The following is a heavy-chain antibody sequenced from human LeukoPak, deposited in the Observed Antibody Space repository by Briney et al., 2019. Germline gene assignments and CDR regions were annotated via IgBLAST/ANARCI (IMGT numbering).Heavy chain of an antibody. J-gene: IGHJ4*02. CDR3: ARGREGASGALDY. D-gene: IGHD3-10*01. Sequence: ASVKVPCKASGYTFTGYYMHWVRQAPGQGLEWMGWINPNSGGTNYAQKFQGWVTMTRDTSISTAYMELSRLRSDDTAVYYCARGREGASGALDYWGQGTLVTVSS. V-gene: IGHV1-2*04. CDR2: INPNSGGT. CDR1: GYTFTGYY.